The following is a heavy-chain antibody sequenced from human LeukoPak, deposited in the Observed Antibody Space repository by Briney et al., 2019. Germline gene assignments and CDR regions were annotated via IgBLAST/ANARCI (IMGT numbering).Heavy chain of an antibody. CDR1: GGSISSDSYY. J-gene: IGHJ4*02. Sequence: SETLSLTCAVSGGSISSDSYYWGWIRQPPGKGLEWIGSIYYSGSTYYNPSLKSRVTISVDTSKNQFSLKLSSVTAADTAVYYCARHYPYSSSWYDPYFDYWGQGTLVTVSS. CDR3: ARHYPYSSSWYDPYFDY. CDR2: IYYSGST. D-gene: IGHD6-13*01. V-gene: IGHV4-39*01.